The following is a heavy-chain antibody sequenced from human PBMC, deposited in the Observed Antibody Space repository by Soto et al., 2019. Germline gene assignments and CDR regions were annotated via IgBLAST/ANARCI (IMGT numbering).Heavy chain of an antibody. Sequence: EVRLVEAGGGLMQPGGSLRLSCAGSGFTVSRSYMNWVRQAPGKGLEWLSIIYSGGSSKYADSVKDRFTISRDTSKNTVYLHMDRLRAEDTAVYYCARDSTEYGTGSPLESWGQGTLVTVSS. CDR3: ARDSTEYGTGSPLES. D-gene: IGHD3-10*01. V-gene: IGHV3-53*01. CDR2: IYSGGSS. J-gene: IGHJ4*02. CDR1: GFTVSRSY.